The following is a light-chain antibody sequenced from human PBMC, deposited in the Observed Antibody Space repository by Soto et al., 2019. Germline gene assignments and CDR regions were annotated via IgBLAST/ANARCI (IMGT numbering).Light chain of an antibody. Sequence: EMLMTQSPATRSVSLEDSATLLCRASQSVEGKLAWYQQKPGQAPRLIIYGASTRATGIPARFRGYGSGTEFTLTISSLQSEDFAFYYCQQYNQWPPITFGQGTRLEIK. V-gene: IGKV3-15*01. J-gene: IGKJ5*01. CDR2: GAS. CDR1: QSVEGK. CDR3: QQYNQWPPIT.